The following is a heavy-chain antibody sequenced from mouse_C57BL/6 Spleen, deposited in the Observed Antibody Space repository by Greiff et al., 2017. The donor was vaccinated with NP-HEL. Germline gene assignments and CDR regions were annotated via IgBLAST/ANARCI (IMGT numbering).Heavy chain of an antibody. V-gene: IGHV1-80*01. D-gene: IGHD1-1*01. J-gene: IGHJ3*01. Sequence: QVQLKQSGAELVKPGASVKISCKASGYAFSSYWMNWVKQRPGKGLEWIGQIYPGDGDTNYNGKFKGKATLTADKSSSTAYMQLSSLTSEDSAVYFCARPITTVVAPFAYWGQGTLVTVSA. CDR1: GYAFSSYW. CDR3: ARPITTVVAPFAY. CDR2: IYPGDGDT.